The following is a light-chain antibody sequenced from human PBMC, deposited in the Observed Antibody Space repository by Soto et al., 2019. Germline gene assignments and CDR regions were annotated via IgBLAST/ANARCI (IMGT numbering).Light chain of an antibody. CDR1: RSNIGSNY. Sequence: QPVLTQPPSASGTLGQRVTISCSGSRSNIGSNYVFWYQHLPGTAPKLLIYRNNQWPSGVPDRFSGSKSGTSASLAISGLRSDDEADYYCAAWDYNLSALRFCGVTKLTVL. J-gene: IGLJ2*01. CDR2: RNN. CDR3: AAWDYNLSALR. V-gene: IGLV1-47*01.